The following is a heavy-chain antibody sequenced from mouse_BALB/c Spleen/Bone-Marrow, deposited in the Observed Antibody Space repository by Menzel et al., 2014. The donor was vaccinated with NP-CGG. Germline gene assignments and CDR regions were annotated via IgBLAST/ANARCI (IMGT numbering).Heavy chain of an antibody. J-gene: IGHJ3*01. CDR3: VRGGPWFVY. CDR2: IFPLNGDI. Sequence: VQLQQSGPELVKPGASVKISCKASGYTFTDYNIHWVKQSQGMSLEWIGYIFPLNGDIGYNQKFKIKATLTVDNSSNTACMEFRSLTSEDSAVYYCVRGGPWFVYWGQGTLVTVSA. D-gene: IGHD3-3*01. V-gene: IGHV1S29*02. CDR1: GYTFTDYN.